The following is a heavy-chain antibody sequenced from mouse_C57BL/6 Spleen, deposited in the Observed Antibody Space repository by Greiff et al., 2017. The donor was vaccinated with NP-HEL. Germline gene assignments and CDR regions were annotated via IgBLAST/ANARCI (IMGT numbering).Heavy chain of an antibody. D-gene: IGHD1-1*01. CDR1: GYAFSSSW. J-gene: IGHJ4*01. Sequence: QVQLKESGPELVKPGASVKISCKASGYAFSSSWMNWVKQRPGKGLEWIGRIYPGDGDTNYNGKFKGKATLTADKSSSTAYMQLSSLTSEDSAVYFCARRTPYGSSYDAMDYWGQGTSVTVSS. V-gene: IGHV1-82*01. CDR3: ARRTPYGSSYDAMDY. CDR2: IYPGDGDT.